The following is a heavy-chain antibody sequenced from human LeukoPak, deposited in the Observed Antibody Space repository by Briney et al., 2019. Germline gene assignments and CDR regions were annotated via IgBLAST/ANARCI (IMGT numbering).Heavy chain of an antibody. V-gene: IGHV4-61*02. Sequence: SETLSLTCTVSGGSIRSGSYYWSWIRQPAGKGLEWIGRIHAGGSTNYNPSLKSRVTISADTSKNQFSLKLSSVTAADTAVYYCAREFRKGWDWFDPWGQGTLVTVSS. CDR2: IHAGGST. CDR1: GGSIRSGSYY. CDR3: AREFRKGWDWFDP. J-gene: IGHJ5*02. D-gene: IGHD1-26*01.